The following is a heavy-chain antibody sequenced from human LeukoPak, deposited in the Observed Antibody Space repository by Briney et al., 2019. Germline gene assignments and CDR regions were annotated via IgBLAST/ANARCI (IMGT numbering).Heavy chain of an antibody. Sequence: GGSLRLSCAASGFTFSNYLMSWVRQAPGKGLEWVANIKQDGKEKYYVDSVKGRFTISRDNAKNSLYLQMNSLRAEDTAVYYCARWSSSSSWYHFDYWGQGTLVTVSS. CDR3: ARWSSSSSWYHFDY. CDR2: IKQDGKEK. D-gene: IGHD6-13*01. CDR1: GFTFSNYL. J-gene: IGHJ4*02. V-gene: IGHV3-7*05.